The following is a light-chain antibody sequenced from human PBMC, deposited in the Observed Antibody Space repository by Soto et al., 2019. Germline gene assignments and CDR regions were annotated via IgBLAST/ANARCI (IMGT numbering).Light chain of an antibody. Sequence: QSALTQPPSVSGAPGQRVTISCTGTNSNIGAGYEVHWYQQFPGGAPKLLIFGNTNRPSGVPDRFSGSKSGTSASLAITGLQVEDEAEYHCQTYDSSLTASVFGGGTKLTVL. CDR3: QTYDSSLTASV. CDR1: NSNIGAGYE. CDR2: GNT. J-gene: IGLJ3*02. V-gene: IGLV1-40*01.